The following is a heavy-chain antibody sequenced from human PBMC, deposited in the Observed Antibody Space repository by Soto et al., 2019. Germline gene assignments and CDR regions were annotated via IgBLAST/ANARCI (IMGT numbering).Heavy chain of an antibody. CDR2: IRGFSPYT. CDR1: GFTFRTYT. CDR3: ARDRGYDAHDYYYNAMDV. Sequence: GGSLRLSCISSGFTFRTYTMSWVRQAPGKGLEWVSGIRGFSPYTFYAESVKGRFTISRDNAKNSLYLQMNSLRAEDTAVYYCARDRGYDAHDYYYNAMDVWGQGTTVTVS. J-gene: IGHJ6*02. D-gene: IGHD2-15*01. V-gene: IGHV3-21*01.